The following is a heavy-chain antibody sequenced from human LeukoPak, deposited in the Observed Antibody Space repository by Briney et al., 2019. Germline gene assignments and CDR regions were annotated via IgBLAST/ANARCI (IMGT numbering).Heavy chain of an antibody. V-gene: IGHV3-21*01. CDR1: GFIFSTYS. D-gene: IGHD5-24*01. Sequence: GGSLRLSCAASGFIFSTYSMDWVRQAPGKGLEWVSSITDGGSYIYYADSVKGRFTISRDNAKNSLYLQMNSLRAEGTAVYYCAKEYNGYNGVFDYWGQGTLVTVSS. CDR3: AKEYNGYNGVFDY. J-gene: IGHJ4*02. CDR2: ITDGGSYI.